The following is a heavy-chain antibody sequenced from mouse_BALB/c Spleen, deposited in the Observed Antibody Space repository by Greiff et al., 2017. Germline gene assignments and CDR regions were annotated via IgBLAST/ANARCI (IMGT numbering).Heavy chain of an antibody. V-gene: IGHV1-18*01. CDR1: GYSFTGYT. D-gene: IGHD1-1*02. CDR3: AREGGGSYYFDY. CDR2: INPYNGGT. Sequence: EVQLQQSGPELVKPGASMKISCKASGYSFTGYTMHWVKQSHGKNLEWIGLINPYNGGTSYNPKFKGKATLTVDKSSSPAYMELLSLTSEDSAVYYCAREGGGSYYFDYWGQGTTLPVSS. J-gene: IGHJ2*01.